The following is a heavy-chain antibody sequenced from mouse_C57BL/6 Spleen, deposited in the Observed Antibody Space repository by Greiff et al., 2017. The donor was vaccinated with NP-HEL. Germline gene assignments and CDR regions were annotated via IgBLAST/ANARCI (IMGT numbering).Heavy chain of an antibody. J-gene: IGHJ1*03. D-gene: IGHD2-2*01. CDR2: IYPGDGDT. CDR3: AAGYYGYFDV. CDR1: GYAFSSSW. Sequence: VKLMESGPELVKPGASVKISCKASGYAFSSSWMNWVKQRPGKGLEWIGRIYPGDGDTNYNGKFKGKATLTADKSSSTAYMQLSSLTSEDSAVYFCAAGYYGYFDVWGTGTTVTVSS. V-gene: IGHV1-82*01.